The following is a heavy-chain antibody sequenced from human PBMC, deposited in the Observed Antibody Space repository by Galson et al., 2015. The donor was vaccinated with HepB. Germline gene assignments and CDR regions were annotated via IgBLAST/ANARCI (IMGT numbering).Heavy chain of an antibody. CDR3: ARRHVGYSSTWYYFDY. J-gene: IGHJ4*02. V-gene: IGHV3-53*01. Sequence: SLRLSCAASGFIVSNNYMSWVRQAPGKGLEWVSVLYSGGNTYYADSVKGRFTISRDNSKNTLYLQMNSLRAEDTAVYYCARRHVGYSSTWYYFDYWGQGTLVTVSS. D-gene: IGHD6-13*01. CDR1: GFIVSNNY. CDR2: LYSGGNT.